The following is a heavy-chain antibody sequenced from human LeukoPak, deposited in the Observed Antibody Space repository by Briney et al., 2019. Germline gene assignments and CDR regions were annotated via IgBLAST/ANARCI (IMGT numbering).Heavy chain of an antibody. CDR1: GFTFNNYA. Sequence: GGSLRLSCAASGFTFNNYAMNWVRQAPGKGLEWVSAISGNGVGTYYADSVKGRFTISRDNSKNTLYLQMNNLRAEDTAVYYCARATMVRGAKYYYYGMDVWGQGTTVTVSS. D-gene: IGHD3-10*01. CDR3: ARATMVRGAKYYYYGMDV. J-gene: IGHJ6*02. V-gene: IGHV3-23*01. CDR2: ISGNGVGT.